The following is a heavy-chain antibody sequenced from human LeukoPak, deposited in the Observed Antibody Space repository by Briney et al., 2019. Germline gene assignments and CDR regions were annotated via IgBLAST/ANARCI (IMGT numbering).Heavy chain of an antibody. J-gene: IGHJ6*03. CDR3: ARDGMSIAARLDYYYYMDV. CDR1: GYTFTSYG. CDR2: ISAYNGNT. V-gene: IGHV1-18*01. D-gene: IGHD6-6*01. Sequence: GASVKVSCKASGYTFTSYGISWVRQAPGQGLEWMGWISAYNGNTNYAQKLQGRVTMTTDTSTSTAYMELRSLRSDDTAVYYCARDGMSIAARLDYYYYMDVWGKGTTVTVSS.